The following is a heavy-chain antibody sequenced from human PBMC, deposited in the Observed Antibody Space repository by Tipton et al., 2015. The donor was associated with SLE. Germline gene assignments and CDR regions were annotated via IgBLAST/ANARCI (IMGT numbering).Heavy chain of an antibody. CDR1: GGSIRSGDHY. CDR3: ARDGGITTDIDV. CDR2: ISYSGNT. Sequence: TLSLTCTVSGGSIRSGDHYWSWIRQPPGKGLEWIGYISYSGNTNYNPSLKSRVTISIDTSNNLFYLRLMSVTAADTAAYYCARDGGITTDIDVWGKGITVTVSS. D-gene: IGHD3-10*01. V-gene: IGHV4-61*08. J-gene: IGHJ6*03.